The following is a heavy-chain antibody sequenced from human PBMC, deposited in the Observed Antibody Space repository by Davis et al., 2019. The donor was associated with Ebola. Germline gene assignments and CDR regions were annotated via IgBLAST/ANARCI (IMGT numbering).Heavy chain of an antibody. J-gene: IGHJ4*02. V-gene: IGHV4-4*02. CDR1: GGSISSSNW. D-gene: IGHD3-22*01. Sequence: SETLSLTCSVSGGSISSSNWWSWVRQPPGKGLEWIGEIYYSGSTNYNPSLKSRVTISVDTSKNQFSLKLSSVTAADTAVYYCARLNYYDSSGYDYWGQGTLVTVSS. CDR2: IYYSGST. CDR3: ARLNYYDSSGYDY.